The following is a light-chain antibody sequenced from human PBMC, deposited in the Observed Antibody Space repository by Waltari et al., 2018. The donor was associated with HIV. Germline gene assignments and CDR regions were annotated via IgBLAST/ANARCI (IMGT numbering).Light chain of an antibody. CDR2: DVT. Sequence: QSALTQPASVSGSPGQSITIPCAGPSSDAGGYNYVPWFQQHPGKAPKLIIYDVTNRPPGVFNRFSGSKSGNTASLTISGLQAEDEADYYCTSYTNIRTWVFGGGTKLTVL. CDR3: TSYTNIRTWV. J-gene: IGLJ3*02. V-gene: IGLV2-14*03. CDR1: SSDAGGYNY.